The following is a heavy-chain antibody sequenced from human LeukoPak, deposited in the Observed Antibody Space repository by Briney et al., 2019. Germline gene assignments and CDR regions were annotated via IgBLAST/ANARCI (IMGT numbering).Heavy chain of an antibody. CDR3: SRDGSAYCGGDCYSQLFDY. D-gene: IGHD2-21*02. V-gene: IGHV3-49*04. CDR2: ITSKAHGETT. Sequence: TGGSLILSCTGSGFTFADFTMSWVRQAPGRGLEWVGFITSKAHGETTEYAASVKARFTISRDDSKSIAYLQMNSLKTEDTAVYYCSRDGSAYCGGDCYSQLFDYWGQGTLVTVSS. J-gene: IGHJ4*02. CDR1: GFTFADFT.